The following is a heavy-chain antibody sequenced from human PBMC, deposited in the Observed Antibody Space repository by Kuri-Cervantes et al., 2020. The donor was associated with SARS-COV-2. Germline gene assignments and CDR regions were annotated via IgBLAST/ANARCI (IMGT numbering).Heavy chain of an antibody. CDR2: INHYGAEK. Sequence: GESLKISCAVSGFTFSDYWMSWVRQAPGKGLEWVANINHYGAEKYYVDSVKGRFIISRDNAKNSLYLQMNSLRAEDTALYYCARESSESDDALELWGQGTLVTVSS. CDR3: ARESSESDDALEL. D-gene: IGHD3-10*01. CDR1: GFTFSDYW. J-gene: IGHJ3*01. V-gene: IGHV3-7*03.